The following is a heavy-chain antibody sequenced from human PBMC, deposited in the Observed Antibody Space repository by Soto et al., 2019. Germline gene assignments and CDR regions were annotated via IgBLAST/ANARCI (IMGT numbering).Heavy chain of an antibody. CDR3: ARWGVAMDV. J-gene: IGHJ6*02. D-gene: IGHD3-16*01. V-gene: IGHV4-61*01. Sequence: PSETLSLTCSVSGGPVNSFYYWSWIRQPPGKGLEWLGYIYHTGSTNYQPSLKSRVTISLDTSKNQFSLNLNSVTAADTAVYYCARWGVAMDVWGQGTTVTVSS. CDR2: IYHTGST. CDR1: GGPVNSFYY.